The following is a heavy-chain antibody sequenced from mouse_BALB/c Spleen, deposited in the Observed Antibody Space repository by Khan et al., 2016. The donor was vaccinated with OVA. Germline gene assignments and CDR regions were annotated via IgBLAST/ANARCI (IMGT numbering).Heavy chain of an antibody. D-gene: IGHD3-2*02. CDR3: AREEALYYFDY. V-gene: IGHV1-76*01. CDR1: GYIFTSYW. J-gene: IGHJ2*01. CDR2: IYPGTDNT. Sequence: QVQLKQSGAELVRPGASVKLSCKTSGYIFTSYWIHWVKQRSGQGLEWFARIYPGTDNTYYNEKLKDNVTLTADKSSSTVYMQLSSLKSEDSAVYFCAREEALYYFDYWGQGTTLTVSS.